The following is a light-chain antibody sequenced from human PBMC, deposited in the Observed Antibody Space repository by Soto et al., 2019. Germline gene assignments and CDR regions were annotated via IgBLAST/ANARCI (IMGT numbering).Light chain of an antibody. CDR2: GAS. Sequence: EVVVTQSPTTLSVSPGERATLSCRASQRVSSNLAWYQQKPGQAPRLLIYGASTRATGIPARFSGSGSGTEFTLTISSLQSEDFALYYCQQYNNWPPWTFGQGTKVEIK. CDR3: QQYNNWPPWT. V-gene: IGKV3-15*01. J-gene: IGKJ1*01. CDR1: QRVSSN.